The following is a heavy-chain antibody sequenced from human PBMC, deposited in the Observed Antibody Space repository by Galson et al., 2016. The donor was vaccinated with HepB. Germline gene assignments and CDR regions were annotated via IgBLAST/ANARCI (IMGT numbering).Heavy chain of an antibody. CDR2: INHSGST. Sequence: SETLSLTCAVYGGSFSGYYWSWIRQPPGKGLEWIGEINHSGSTNYNPSLKSRVTISVDTSKNQFSLKLSSVTAADTAVYYCARGDNPDYGDYASAYYYMDVWGKGTTATVSS. J-gene: IGHJ6*03. V-gene: IGHV4-34*01. CDR3: ARGDNPDYGDYASAYYYMDV. D-gene: IGHD4-17*01. CDR1: GGSFSGYY.